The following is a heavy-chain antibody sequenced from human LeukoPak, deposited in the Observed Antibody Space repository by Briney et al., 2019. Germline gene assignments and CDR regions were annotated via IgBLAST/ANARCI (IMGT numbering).Heavy chain of an antibody. CDR3: ARAVKGIAAAVTPFDY. Sequence: SETLSLTCAVYGGSFSGYYWSWIRQPPGKGLEWIGEINHSGSTNYNPSLKSRVTISVDTSKNQFSLKLSSVTAADTAVYYCARAVKGIAAAVTPFDYWGQGTLVTVSS. V-gene: IGHV4-34*01. J-gene: IGHJ4*02. D-gene: IGHD6-13*01. CDR1: GGSFSGYY. CDR2: INHSGST.